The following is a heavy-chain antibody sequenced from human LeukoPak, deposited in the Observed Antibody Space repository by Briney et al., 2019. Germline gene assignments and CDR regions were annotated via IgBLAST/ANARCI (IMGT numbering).Heavy chain of an antibody. D-gene: IGHD6-13*01. J-gene: IGHJ6*03. CDR3: AREGYSSSWYPSAAKDYYYYYMDV. CDR2: INPNSGGT. Sequence: GASVKVSCKACGYTFTGYYMHWVRLAPGQGLEWMGWINPNSGGTNYAQKFQGRVTMTRDTSISTAYMELSRLRSEDMAVYYCAREGYSSSWYPSAAKDYYYYYMDVWGKGTTVTVSS. V-gene: IGHV1-2*02. CDR1: GYTFTGYY.